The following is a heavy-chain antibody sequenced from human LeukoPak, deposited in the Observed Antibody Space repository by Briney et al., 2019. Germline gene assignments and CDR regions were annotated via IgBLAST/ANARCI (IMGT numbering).Heavy chain of an antibody. CDR1: GGSISSYY. D-gene: IGHD6-19*01. CDR2: IYYSGST. J-gene: IGHJ5*02. CDR3: ASLKGAVAEFTRIQDNWFDP. V-gene: IGHV4-59*13. Sequence: SETLSLTCTVSGGSISSYYWSWIRQPPGKGLEWIGYIYYSGSTNHNPSLKSRVTISVDTSKNQFSLKLSSVTAADTAVYYCASLKGAVAEFTRIQDNWFDPWGQGTLVTVSS.